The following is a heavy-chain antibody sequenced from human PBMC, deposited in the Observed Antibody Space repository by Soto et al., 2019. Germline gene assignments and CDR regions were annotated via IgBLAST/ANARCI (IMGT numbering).Heavy chain of an antibody. CDR2: INPNSGGT. D-gene: IGHD6-13*01. CDR1: GYTFTGYY. CDR3: ARALGIAAARYYYYYYGMDV. V-gene: IGHV1-2*04. Sequence: ASVKVSCKASGYTFTGYYMHWVRQAPGQGLEWIGWINPNSGGTNYAQKFQGWVTMTRDTSISTAFMELSRLRSDDTAVYYCARALGIAAARYYYYYYGMDVWGQGTTVTVSS. J-gene: IGHJ6*02.